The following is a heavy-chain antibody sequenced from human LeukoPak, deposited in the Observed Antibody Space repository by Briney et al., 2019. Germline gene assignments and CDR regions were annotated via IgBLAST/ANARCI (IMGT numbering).Heavy chain of an antibody. Sequence: GGSLRLSCAASGFTFSSYDMSWVRQAPGKGLEWVSSISDSGGSVYYADSVKGRFIISRDNSKNTLYLQMNSLRAEDTAVYYCAKDPTTVTTGWYFDLWGRGTLVTVSS. CDR1: GFTFSSYD. CDR3: AKDPTTVTTGWYFDL. J-gene: IGHJ2*01. V-gene: IGHV3-23*01. CDR2: ISDSGGSV. D-gene: IGHD4-17*01.